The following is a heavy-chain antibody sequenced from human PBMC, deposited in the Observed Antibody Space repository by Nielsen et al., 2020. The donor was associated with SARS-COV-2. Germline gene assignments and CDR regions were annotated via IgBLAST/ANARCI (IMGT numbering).Heavy chain of an antibody. J-gene: IGHJ5*02. CDR2: MNPNSGNT. Sequence: ASVKVSCKASGYTFTSYDINWVRQAAGQGLEWMGWMNPNSGNTGYAQKFQGRVTMTRDTSTSTVYMELSSLRSEDTAVYYCARPGGIAARPGKDWFDPWGQGTLVTSPQ. CDR1: GYTFTSYD. V-gene: IGHV1-8*01. CDR3: ARPGGIAARPGKDWFDP. D-gene: IGHD6-6*01.